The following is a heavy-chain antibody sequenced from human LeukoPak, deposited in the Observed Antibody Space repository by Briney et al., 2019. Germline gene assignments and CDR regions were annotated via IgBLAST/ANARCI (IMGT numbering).Heavy chain of an antibody. V-gene: IGHV3-66*02. D-gene: IGHD3-3*01. J-gene: IGHJ4*02. CDR2: IDSGGSA. Sequence: GGSLRLSCAASGFSVSDNYMSWFRQAPGKGLEWLSVIDSGGSAIYAHSVRGRFTISRDDSKNTLYLQMNSLRAEDTAFYYCAKKAGHYTTDTGYFDNWGQGTLVTVSA. CDR3: AKKAGHYTTDTGYFDN. CDR1: GFSVSDNY.